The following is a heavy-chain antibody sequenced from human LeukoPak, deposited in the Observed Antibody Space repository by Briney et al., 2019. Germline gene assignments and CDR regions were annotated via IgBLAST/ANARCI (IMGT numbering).Heavy chain of an antibody. V-gene: IGHV3-66*02. CDR1: GFTVSSNY. CDR2: IYSGGST. D-gene: IGHD6-19*01. Sequence: PGGSLRLSCAASGFTVSSNYMSWVRQAPGKGLEWVSVIYSGGSTYYADSVKGRFTISRDNSKNTLYLQMNSLRAEDTPVYYCERGGSSGPMDYWGQGTMVTVSS. J-gene: IGHJ4*02. CDR3: ERGGSSGPMDY.